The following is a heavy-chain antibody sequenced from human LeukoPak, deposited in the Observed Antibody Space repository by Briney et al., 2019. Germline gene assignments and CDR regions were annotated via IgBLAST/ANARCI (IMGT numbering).Heavy chain of an antibody. CDR3: ARVEFSLSGWYPLSHYYYYMDV. CDR2: ISSSGSTI. J-gene: IGHJ6*03. V-gene: IGHV3-48*03. CDR1: GFTFSSYE. D-gene: IGHD6-19*01. Sequence: GGSLRLSCAASGFTFSSYEMNWVRQAPGKGLEWVSYISSSGSTIYYADSVKGRFTISRDNAKNSLYLQMNSLRAEDTAVYYCARVEFSLSGWYPLSHYYYYMDVWGKGTTVTVSS.